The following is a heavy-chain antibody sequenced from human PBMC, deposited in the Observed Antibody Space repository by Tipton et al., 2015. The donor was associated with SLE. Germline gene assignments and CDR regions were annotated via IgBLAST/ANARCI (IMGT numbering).Heavy chain of an antibody. D-gene: IGHD6-19*01. J-gene: IGHJ3*02. V-gene: IGHV3-43*01. CDR3: AKDRQQWLIQGSAFDI. CDR1: GFTFDNYA. CDR2: ISWDGDNT. Sequence: SLRLSCAASGFTFDNYAMHWVRQAPHKGLEWVSLISWDGDNTYYTDSVKGRFTISRDNGKNSLYLQMNSLRTEDTAVYYCAKDRQQWLIQGSAFDIWGKGTMVTVSS.